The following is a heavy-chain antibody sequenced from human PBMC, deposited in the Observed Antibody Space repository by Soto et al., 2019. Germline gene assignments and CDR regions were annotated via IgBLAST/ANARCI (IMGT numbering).Heavy chain of an antibody. CDR2: IYYSGST. CDR3: ARDRLKPIYYYYGMDV. J-gene: IGHJ6*02. Sequence: SETLSLTCTVSGGSVSSGSYYWSWIRQPPGKGLEWIGYIYYSGSTNYNPSLKSRVTISVDTSKNQFSLKLSSVTAADTAVYYCARDRLKPIYYYYGMDVWGQGTTVTVSS. V-gene: IGHV4-61*01. CDR1: GGSVSSGSYY. D-gene: IGHD3-22*01.